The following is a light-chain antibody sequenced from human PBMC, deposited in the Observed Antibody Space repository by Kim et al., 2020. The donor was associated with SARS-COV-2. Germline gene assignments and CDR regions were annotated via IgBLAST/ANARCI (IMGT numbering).Light chain of an antibody. Sequence: SSELTQDPAVSVALGQTVRITCQGDSLRSYYATWYQQKQGQAPILVIYGKNNRPSGIPDRFSGSSSGNTASLTITGTQAGDEADYYCNSRDSNDNVVFGG. V-gene: IGLV3-19*01. CDR1: SLRSYY. CDR2: GKN. J-gene: IGLJ2*01. CDR3: NSRDSNDNVV.